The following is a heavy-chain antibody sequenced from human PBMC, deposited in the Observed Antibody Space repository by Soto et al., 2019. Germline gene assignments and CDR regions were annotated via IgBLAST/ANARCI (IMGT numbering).Heavy chain of an antibody. CDR2: INHSGST. Sequence: SETLSLTCAVYGGSFSGYYWSWIRQPPGKGLEWIGEINHSGSTNYNPSLKSRVTISVDTSKNQFSLKLSSVTAADTAVYYCARGEYYDFWSGYYTNYYYGMDVWGQGTTVTVSS. D-gene: IGHD3-3*01. J-gene: IGHJ6*02. V-gene: IGHV4-34*01. CDR1: GGSFSGYY. CDR3: ARGEYYDFWSGYYTNYYYGMDV.